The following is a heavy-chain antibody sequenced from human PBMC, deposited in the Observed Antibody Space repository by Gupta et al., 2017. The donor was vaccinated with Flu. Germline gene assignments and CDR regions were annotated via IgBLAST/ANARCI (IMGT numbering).Heavy chain of an antibody. D-gene: IGHD2-2*01. V-gene: IGHV3-21*05. CDR2: ISSSSSYR. Sequence: TFRTYGMNWVRQAPGKGLEWVSYISSSSSYRYYADSVKGRFTVSRENAKNSLYLYMNNLRAEDTAVYHCARADAVEQKNDYWGQGTLVTVSS. CDR1: TFRTYG. CDR3: ARADAVEQKNDY. J-gene: IGHJ4*02.